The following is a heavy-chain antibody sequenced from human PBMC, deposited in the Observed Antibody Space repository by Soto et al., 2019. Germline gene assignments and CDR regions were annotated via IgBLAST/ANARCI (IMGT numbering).Heavy chain of an antibody. D-gene: IGHD2-15*01. CDR3: SFVVAATHYYYGMDV. J-gene: IGHJ6*02. CDR1: GYTFTNYD. CDR2: MSPNRGNT. V-gene: IGHV1-8*01. Sequence: ASVKVSCKASGYTFTNYDMNWVRQATGQGLEWMGWMSPNRGNTGYAQKFQGRVTITTDNSTRTAYMELSSPRSEDTAVYYCSFVVAATHYYYGMDVWAQGTTVNVSS.